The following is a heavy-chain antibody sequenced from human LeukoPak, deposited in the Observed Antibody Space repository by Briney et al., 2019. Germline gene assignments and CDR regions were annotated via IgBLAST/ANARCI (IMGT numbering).Heavy chain of an antibody. D-gene: IGHD2-15*01. CDR2: VSSTSSSI. Sequence: GGSLRLSCAASGFNFRNYGMNWVRQAPGKGLEWVSYVSSTSSSINYADSVKGRFTISRDNAQNSLYLQMNSLRAEDTAVYYCAKERLRGYYYYYYMDVWGKGTTVTVSS. J-gene: IGHJ6*03. CDR3: AKERLRGYYYYYYMDV. CDR1: GFNFRNYG. V-gene: IGHV3-21*06.